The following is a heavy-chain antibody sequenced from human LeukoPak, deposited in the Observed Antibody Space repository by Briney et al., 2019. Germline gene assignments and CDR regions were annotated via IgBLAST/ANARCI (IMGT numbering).Heavy chain of an antibody. CDR2: IYYSGSN. CDR3: ARDCSCTSCYRRFDP. D-gene: IGHD2-2*01. J-gene: IGHJ5*02. CDR1: GGSISSHY. Sequence: SETLSLTCTVSGGSISSHYWSWIRQPPGKGLEWIGYIYYSGSNNYNPSLNSRVTISVDTSKNQFSLKLSSVTAADTAVYYCARDCSCTSCYRRFDPWGQGTLVTVSS. V-gene: IGHV4-59*11.